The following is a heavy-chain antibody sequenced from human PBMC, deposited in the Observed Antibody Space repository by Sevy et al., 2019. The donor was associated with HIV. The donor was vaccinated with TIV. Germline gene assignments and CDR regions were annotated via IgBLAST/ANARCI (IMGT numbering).Heavy chain of an antibody. Sequence: KQSQTLSLTCAISGDSVSSNSAAWNWIRQSPSRGLEWLGRTYYRSKWYNEYAVSVKSRITINPDTSKNQFSLQLNSVTPEDTAVYYCARASTPKVPQQLVYHDWFDPWGQGTLVTVSS. CDR3: ARASTPKVPQQLVYHDWFDP. J-gene: IGHJ5*02. V-gene: IGHV6-1*01. D-gene: IGHD6-13*01. CDR1: GDSVSSNSAA. CDR2: TYYRSKWYN.